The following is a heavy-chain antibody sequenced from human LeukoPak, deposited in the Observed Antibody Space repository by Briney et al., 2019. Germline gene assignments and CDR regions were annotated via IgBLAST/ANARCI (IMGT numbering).Heavy chain of an antibody. CDR3: ARGPPPYTEGDLFYYYGLDV. CDR1: GGTFSSYA. V-gene: IGHV1-69*13. J-gene: IGHJ6*02. Sequence: ASVKVSCKASGGTFSSYAISWVRQAPGQGLEWMGGIIPIFGTANYAQKFQGRVTITADESTSTAYMELSSLRSEDTAVYYCARGPPPYTEGDLFYYYGLDVWGQGTTVTVSS. D-gene: IGHD3-16*01. CDR2: IIPIFGTA.